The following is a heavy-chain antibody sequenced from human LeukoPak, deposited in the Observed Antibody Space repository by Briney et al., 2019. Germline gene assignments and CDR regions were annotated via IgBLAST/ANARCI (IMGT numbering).Heavy chain of an antibody. V-gene: IGHV3-23*01. CDR2: ITGSGDWA. J-gene: IGHJ4*02. CDR1: GLTFSKYA. CDR3: AKEQYPGYFDF. D-gene: IGHD1-14*01. Sequence: PGGSLRLSCAASGLTFSKYAMMWLRQAPGKGLEWVSAITGSGDWALYADSVKGRFTISRDNSNNTLYLQLNNVRPEDTATYFCAKEQYPGYFDFWGQGTLVTVSA.